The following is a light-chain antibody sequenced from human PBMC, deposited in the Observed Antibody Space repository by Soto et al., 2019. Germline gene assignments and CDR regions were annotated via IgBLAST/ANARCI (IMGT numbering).Light chain of an antibody. Sequence: DIQMTQSPSTLSASVGDRVTITCRASQSINSWLAWYQQKPGKAPKLLIYKASSLESGVPPRFSGSGSGTEFTLTISRLQPDDFATYYCQQYDSYSEWTFGQGTKVDIK. V-gene: IGKV1-5*03. CDR3: QQYDSYSEWT. CDR1: QSINSW. J-gene: IGKJ1*01. CDR2: KAS.